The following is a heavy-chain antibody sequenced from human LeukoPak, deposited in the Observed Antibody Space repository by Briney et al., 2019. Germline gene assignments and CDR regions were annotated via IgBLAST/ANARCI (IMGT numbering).Heavy chain of an antibody. D-gene: IGHD2-2*01. CDR2: INAGNGNT. J-gene: IGHJ5*02. Sequence: PLASVKVSCKASGYTFTSYAMHWVRQAPGQRLEWMGWINAGNGNTKYSQKFQGRVTTTRDTSASTAYMELSSLRSEDTAVYYCARGRGIVVVPAARPLFDPWGQGTLVTVSS. CDR3: ARGRGIVVVPAARPLFDP. CDR1: GYTFTSYA. V-gene: IGHV1-3*01.